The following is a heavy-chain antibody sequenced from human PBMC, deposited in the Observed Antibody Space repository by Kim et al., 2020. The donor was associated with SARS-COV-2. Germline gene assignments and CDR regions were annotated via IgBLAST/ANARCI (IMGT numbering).Heavy chain of an antibody. D-gene: IGHD4-4*01. Sequence: GGSLRLSCAASGFTFSNAWMRWVRQAPGKGLGWVGRIKSKTEGGTTDYAAPVKGRCTISRDVSKNTLYLQMNSMKTEDTDVYYCTTGRVTGYWGQGTLVTVS. CDR3: TTGRVTGY. CDR1: GFTFSNAW. V-gene: IGHV3-15*01. CDR2: IKSKTEGGTT. J-gene: IGHJ4*02.